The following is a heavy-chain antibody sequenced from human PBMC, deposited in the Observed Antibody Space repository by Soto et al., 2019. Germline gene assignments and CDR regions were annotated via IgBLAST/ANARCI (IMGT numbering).Heavy chain of an antibody. CDR1: GGSISSYY. J-gene: IGHJ6*03. V-gene: IGHV4-59*08. D-gene: IGHD4-17*01. CDR2: IYYSGST. CDR3: ARRVGDYGDYRYYYYMDV. Sequence: QVQLQESGPGLVKPSETLSLTCTVSGGSISSYYWSWIRQPPGKGLEWIGYIYYSGSTNYNPSLKSRVTISVDTSKNQFSLKLSSVSAADTAVYYCARRVGDYGDYRYYYYMDVWGKGTTVTVSS.